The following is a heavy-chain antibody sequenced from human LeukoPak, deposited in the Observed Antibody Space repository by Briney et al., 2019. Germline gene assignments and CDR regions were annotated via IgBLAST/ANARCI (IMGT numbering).Heavy chain of an antibody. CDR2: MNQDGSVK. CDR1: GFTFSTYW. CDR3: AKYGGKSGMAFDI. V-gene: IGHV3-7*01. D-gene: IGHD4-23*01. J-gene: IGHJ3*02. Sequence: PGESLRLSCAASGFTFSTYWMAWVRQAPGKGLEWVATMNQDGSVKRYVDSVKGRFIISRDNAEKSLYLQMNSLRVEDTAVYYCAKYGGKSGMAFDIWGQGTRGIVSS.